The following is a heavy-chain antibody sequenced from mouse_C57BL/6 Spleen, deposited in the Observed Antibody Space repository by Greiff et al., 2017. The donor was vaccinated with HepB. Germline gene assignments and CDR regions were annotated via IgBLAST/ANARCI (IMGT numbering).Heavy chain of an antibody. CDR1: GYTFTSYW. Sequence: VQLQQPGAELVKPGASVKLSCKASGYTFTSYWMQWVKQGPGQGLEWIGEIDPSDSYTNYNQKFKGEATLTVDTSSSTAYTQLSSLTSEDSAVYYCARIKESSGFDYWGQGTTLTVSS. V-gene: IGHV1-50*01. J-gene: IGHJ2*01. D-gene: IGHD3-2*02. CDR3: ARIKESSGFDY. CDR2: IDPSDSYT.